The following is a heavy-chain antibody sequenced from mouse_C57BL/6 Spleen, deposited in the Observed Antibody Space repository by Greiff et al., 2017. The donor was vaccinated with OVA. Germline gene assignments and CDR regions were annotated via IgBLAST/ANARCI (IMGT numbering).Heavy chain of an antibody. V-gene: IGHV1-82*01. D-gene: IGHD2-14*01. J-gene: IGHJ1*03. CDR3: AGIGWYFEG. Sequence: VQLQQSGPELVKPGASVKISCKASGYAFSSSWMNWVKQRPGKGLEWIGRIYPGDGDTNYNGKFKGKATLTADKSSSTAYMHPSSLRSEGSAVDLWAGIGWYFEGWGTGTTVSVSS. CDR1: GYAFSSSW. CDR2: IYPGDGDT.